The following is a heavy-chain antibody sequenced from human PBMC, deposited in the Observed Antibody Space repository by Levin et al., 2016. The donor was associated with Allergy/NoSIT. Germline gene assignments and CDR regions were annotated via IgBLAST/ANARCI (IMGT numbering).Heavy chain of an antibody. J-gene: IGHJ4*02. Sequence: SETLSLTCTVSGGSVSSGSYYWSWIRQPPGEGLQWIGYIYYTGSTNYNPSLKSRVTISVDTSKNQFSLKLTSVTAADTAVYYCARVNTAMAYSPLYYFDYWGQGTLVTVSS. V-gene: IGHV4-61*01. CDR2: IYYTGST. CDR3: ARVNTAMAYSPLYYFDY. D-gene: IGHD5-18*01. CDR1: GGSVSSGSYY.